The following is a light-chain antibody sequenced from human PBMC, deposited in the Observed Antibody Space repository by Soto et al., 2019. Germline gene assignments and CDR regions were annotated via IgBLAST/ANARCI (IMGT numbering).Light chain of an antibody. J-gene: IGKJ4*01. CDR1: QSVSHF. CDR2: DTS. V-gene: IGKV3-11*01. CDR3: QQRTDWPT. Sequence: EIVLTQSPATLSLSPGESATLSCRASQSVSHFLAWYQRKPGQAPRLLIYDTSSRATGIPGRFSGSGSGTDFTLTIDILEPADAAVYYCQQRTDWPTFGGGTKVEI.